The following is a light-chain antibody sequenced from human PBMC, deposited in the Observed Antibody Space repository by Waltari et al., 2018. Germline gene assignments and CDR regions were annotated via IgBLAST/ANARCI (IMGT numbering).Light chain of an antibody. CDR2: EGS. CDR3: SSYAGSGSPRV. Sequence: QSALIQPASVSGSPGQSITMSCTETNSDVGGYNLVSWYQQHPGKAPKFLIYEGSKRPSGVSYRFSGSKSGNTASLTISGLQADDEADYYCSSYAGSGSPRVFGGGTKLTVL. CDR1: NSDVGGYNL. V-gene: IGLV2-23*01. J-gene: IGLJ3*02.